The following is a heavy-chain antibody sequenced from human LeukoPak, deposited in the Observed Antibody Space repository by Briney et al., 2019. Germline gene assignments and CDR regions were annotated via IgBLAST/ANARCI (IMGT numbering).Heavy chain of an antibody. CDR2: IYYSGST. V-gene: IGHV4-59*01. CDR1: GVSISSYY. Sequence: SETLSLTCTVSGVSISSYYWSWLRQPPGKGLEWIGYIYYSGSTNYNPSLKSRVTISVDTSKNQFSLKLSSVTAADTAVYYCAFDSSGSSYYGMDVWGQGTTVTVSS. CDR3: AFDSSGSSYYGMDV. D-gene: IGHD6-19*01. J-gene: IGHJ6*02.